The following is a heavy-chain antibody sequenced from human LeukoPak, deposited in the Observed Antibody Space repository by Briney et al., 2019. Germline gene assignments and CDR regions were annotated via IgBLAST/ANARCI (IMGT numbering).Heavy chain of an antibody. D-gene: IGHD2-2*02. CDR3: AFLYCSSTSCYIGDAFDI. J-gene: IGHJ3*02. V-gene: IGHV1-46*01. Sequence: GASVKVSCKAPGYTFTSYYMHWVRQAPGQGLEWMGIINPSGGSTSYAQKFQGRVTMTRDMSTSTVYMELSSLRSEDTAVYYCAFLYCSSTSCYIGDAFDIWGQGTMVTVSS. CDR1: GYTFTSYY. CDR2: INPSGGST.